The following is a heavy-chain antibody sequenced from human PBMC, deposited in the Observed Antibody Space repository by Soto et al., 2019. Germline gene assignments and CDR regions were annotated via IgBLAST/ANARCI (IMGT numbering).Heavy chain of an antibody. CDR2: IYYSGNT. D-gene: IGHD2-2*01. Sequence: SETLSLTCSVSGVSVSSDIYYWSWIRHHPGKGLEWIGYIYYSGNTYYNPSLGGRVTISLDTSKNHISLRLRSVTPADTAVYYCARYPVVVVPAANYGLDVWGQGTTVTVSS. CDR1: GVSVSSDIYY. CDR3: ARYPVVVVPAANYGLDV. J-gene: IGHJ6*02. V-gene: IGHV4-31*03.